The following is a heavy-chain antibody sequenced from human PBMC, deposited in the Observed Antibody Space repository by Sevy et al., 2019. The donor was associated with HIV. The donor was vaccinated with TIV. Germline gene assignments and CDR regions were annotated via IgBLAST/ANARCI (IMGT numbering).Heavy chain of an antibody. V-gene: IGHV4-38-2*01. D-gene: IGHD4-17*01. Sequence: SETLSLTCAFSGYSISSGYYWAWIRQPPGKGLEWIGSIYHTETTYYNPSLKSRVSISIDTSKNQFSLRLNSVTAADTAMYYCARVATTSFYYYYYMDVWGKGTTVTVSS. J-gene: IGHJ6*03. CDR3: ARVATTSFYYYYYMDV. CDR2: IYHTETT. CDR1: GYSISSGYY.